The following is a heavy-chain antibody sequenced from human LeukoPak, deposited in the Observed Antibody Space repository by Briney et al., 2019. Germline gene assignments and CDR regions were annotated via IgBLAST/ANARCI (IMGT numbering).Heavy chain of an antibody. CDR2: IYHSGST. D-gene: IGHD2-15*01. CDR3: ARDIGYCSGGSCEGLDAFDI. CDR1: GGSISSSNW. Sequence: SETLSLTCAVSGGSISSSNWWSWVRQPPGKGLEWIGEIYHSGSTNYNPSLKSRVTISVDKSKNQFSLKLSSVTAADTAVYYCARDIGYCSGGSCEGLDAFDIWGQGTMVTVSS. V-gene: IGHV4-4*02. J-gene: IGHJ3*02.